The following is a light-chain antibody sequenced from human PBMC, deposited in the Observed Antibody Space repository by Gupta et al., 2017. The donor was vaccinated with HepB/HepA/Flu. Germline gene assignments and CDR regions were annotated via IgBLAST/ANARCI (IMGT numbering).Light chain of an antibody. CDR2: GEN. V-gene: IGLV3-19*01. J-gene: IGLJ1*01. Sequence: SSELTQDPAVSVALGQPVTIACRGDSLRNFYASWYQQKPGQPPILVTYGENNRPSGIPDRVSASSSGSTASLTITGAQAEEEADYYGNSRVRSRDGGNKHFVFGTGTKVTVL. CDR3: NSRVRSRDGGNKHFV. CDR1: SLRNFY.